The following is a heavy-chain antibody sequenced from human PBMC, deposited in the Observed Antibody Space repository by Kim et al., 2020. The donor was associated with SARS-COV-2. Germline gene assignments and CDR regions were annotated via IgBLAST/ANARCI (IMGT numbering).Heavy chain of an antibody. CDR3: AKDNRLVRETYYGMDV. D-gene: IGHD3-10*01. Sequence: GGSLRLSCAASGFTFDDYDMHWVRQAPGKGLEWVSGINWNSGDIGYADSVKGLFTISRDNAKNSLDLQINILRAEDTALYYWAKDNRLVRETYYGMDVWG. CDR1: GFTFDDYD. J-gene: IGHJ6*01. V-gene: IGHV3-9*01. CDR2: INWNSGDI.